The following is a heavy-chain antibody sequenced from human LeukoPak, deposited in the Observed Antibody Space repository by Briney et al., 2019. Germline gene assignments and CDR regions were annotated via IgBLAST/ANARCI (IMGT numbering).Heavy chain of an antibody. J-gene: IGHJ4*02. CDR1: GLTFSRYW. Sequence: GGSLRLSCAASGLTFSRYWLTWVRQAPGKGLEWVANINQDGSEKNYVDSVKGRFTISRDNAKSSLYPQMNSLRDEDTAVYHCVSRGCTANACFVSSFNCFDHWGQGSLVTVSS. V-gene: IGHV3-7*03. D-gene: IGHD2-8*02. CDR3: VSRGCTANACFVSSFNCFDH. CDR2: INQDGSEK.